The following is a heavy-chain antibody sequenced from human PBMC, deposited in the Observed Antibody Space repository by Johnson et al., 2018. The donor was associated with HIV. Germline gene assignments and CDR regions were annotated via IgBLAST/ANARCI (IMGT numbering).Heavy chain of an antibody. Sequence: HVQLVESGGGLVQPGGSLRLSCAASGFTFSSYAMHWVRQAPGKGLEWVAVISYDGSNKYYADSVKGRFTISRDNSKNTLYLQMNSLRAEDTAVYYCARGLASSRHDAFDIWGQGTMVTVSS. V-gene: IGHV3-30*14. J-gene: IGHJ3*02. D-gene: IGHD6-13*01. CDR1: GFTFSSYA. CDR2: ISYDGSNK. CDR3: ARGLASSRHDAFDI.